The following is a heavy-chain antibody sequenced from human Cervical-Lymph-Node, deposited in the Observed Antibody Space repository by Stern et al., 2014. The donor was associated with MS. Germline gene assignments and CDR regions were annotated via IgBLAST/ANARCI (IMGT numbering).Heavy chain of an antibody. CDR1: GYRFSSYW. J-gene: IGHJ3*02. V-gene: IGHV5-51*03. Sequence: VQLVQSGAEVKKPGESLKISCKGSGYRFSSYWIAWVRQMPGKGLEWMGIIYTDDSDTRYSPSFQGQVTISADKSISTVYLQWSSLKASDAAVYYCARRPRKAFDIWGQGAMVTVSS. CDR2: IYTDDSDT. CDR3: ARRPRKAFDI. D-gene: IGHD6-6*01.